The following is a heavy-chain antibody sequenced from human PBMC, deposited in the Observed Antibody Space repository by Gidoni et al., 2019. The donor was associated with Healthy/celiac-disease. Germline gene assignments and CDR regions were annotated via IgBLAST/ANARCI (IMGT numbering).Heavy chain of an antibody. CDR2: ISSNGGST. V-gene: IGHV3-64*01. CDR3: AREGSITMVREGFDY. Sequence: EVQLVESGGGLVQPGGSLRLSCAASGFTFSSYAMHWVRQAPGKGLEYVSAISSNGGSTYYANSVKGRFTISRDNSKNTLYLQMGSLRAEDMAVYYCAREGSITMVREGFDYWGQGTLVTVSS. D-gene: IGHD3-10*01. J-gene: IGHJ4*02. CDR1: GFTFSSYA.